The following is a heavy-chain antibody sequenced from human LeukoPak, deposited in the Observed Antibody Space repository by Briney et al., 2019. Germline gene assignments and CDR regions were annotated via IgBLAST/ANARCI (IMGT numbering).Heavy chain of an antibody. CDR1: GFTFASYA. Sequence: GGSLRLSCAASGFTFASYAMTWVRQAPGKGLEWVSSTSASGIATYYADSVKGRFTISRDNSKNTLSLQMNSLRAEDTAVYYCAPDLRGSASSLDDWGQGTLVTVSS. CDR2: TSASGIAT. V-gene: IGHV3-23*01. J-gene: IGHJ4*02. CDR3: APDLRGSASSLDD. D-gene: IGHD6-25*01.